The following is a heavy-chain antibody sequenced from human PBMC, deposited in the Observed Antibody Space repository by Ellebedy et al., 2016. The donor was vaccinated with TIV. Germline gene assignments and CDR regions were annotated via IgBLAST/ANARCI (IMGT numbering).Heavy chain of an antibody. CDR1: AFTFSSYW. Sequence: GESLKISCAASAFTFSSYWMTWVRQAPGKGLEWVANIKHDSSETYYADSVKGRFSTSRDNAKNSLYLHMNSLRAEDTAVYYCARDLELGGYTSAWIGDRWGQGTLVNVSS. V-gene: IGHV3-7*05. CDR3: ARDLELGGYTSAWIGDR. D-gene: IGHD2-2*02. J-gene: IGHJ5*02. CDR2: IKHDSSET.